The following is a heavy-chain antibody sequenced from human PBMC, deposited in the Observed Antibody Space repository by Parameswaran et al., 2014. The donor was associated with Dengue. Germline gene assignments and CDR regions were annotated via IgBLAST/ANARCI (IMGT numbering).Heavy chain of an antibody. D-gene: IGHD3-22*01. V-gene: IGHV4-31*02. J-gene: IGHJ3*02. Sequence: WIRQPPGKGLEWIGYIYYSGSTYYNPSLKSRVTISVDTSKNQFSLKLSSVTDADTAVYYCARFYDSSGYYYDAFDIWGQGTMVTVSS. CDR3: ARFYDSSGYYYDAFDI. CDR2: IYYSGST.